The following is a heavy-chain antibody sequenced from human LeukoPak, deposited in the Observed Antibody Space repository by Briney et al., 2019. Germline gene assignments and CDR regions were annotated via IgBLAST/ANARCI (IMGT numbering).Heavy chain of an antibody. CDR2: ISGSGGST. V-gene: IGHV3-23*01. CDR3: AKVGVYDSSGYPGLNWFDP. CDR1: GFTFSSYA. Sequence: DPGGSLRLSCAASGFTFSSYAMSWVRQAPGKGLEWVSAISGSGGSTYYADSVKGRFTISRDNSKNTLYLQMNSLRAEDTAVYYCAKVGVYDSSGYPGLNWFDPWGQGTLVTVSS. D-gene: IGHD3-22*01. J-gene: IGHJ5*02.